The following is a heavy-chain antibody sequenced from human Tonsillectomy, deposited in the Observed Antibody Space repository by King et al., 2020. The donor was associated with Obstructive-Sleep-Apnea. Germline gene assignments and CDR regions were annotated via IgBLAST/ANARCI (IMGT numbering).Heavy chain of an antibody. CDR1: GCSFSSYS. V-gene: IGHV3-48*04. Sequence: VQLVQSGGGLVQPGGSLRLSCAASGCSFSSYSMNWVRQAPGKGLEWLSYISSSSCTIYYADSVNGRFTISRENHKNSLFLQMKSLRAEDTAVYYCARDHFGDYSSLDYWGQGTLVTVSS. CDR3: ARDHFGDYSSLDY. D-gene: IGHD4-17*01. J-gene: IGHJ4*02. CDR2: ISSSSCTI.